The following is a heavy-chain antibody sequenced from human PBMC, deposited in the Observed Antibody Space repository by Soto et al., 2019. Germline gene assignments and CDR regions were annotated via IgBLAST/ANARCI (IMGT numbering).Heavy chain of an antibody. CDR1: GFTFTSYA. V-gene: IGHV3-23*01. CDR3: AKMVHGGYVSYFDN. D-gene: IGHD2-15*01. CDR2: TSGSGDTT. Sequence: EVQLLESGGGLAQPGGSLRLSCAVSGFTFTSYAMSWVRQAPGKGLEWVAATSGSGDTTYYADSVKGRVTISRDNSKKPLFLQMDSLRAEDTAVYYCAKMVHGGYVSYFDNWGQGTLVTVSS. J-gene: IGHJ4*02.